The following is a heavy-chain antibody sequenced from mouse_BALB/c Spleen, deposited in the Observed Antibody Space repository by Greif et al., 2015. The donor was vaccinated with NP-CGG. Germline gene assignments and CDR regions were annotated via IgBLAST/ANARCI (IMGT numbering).Heavy chain of an antibody. CDR3: ARWDWYFEV. CDR2: IDPANGNT. Sequence: EVQLQHSGAELVKPGASVKLSCTASGFNIKDTYMHWVKQRPEQGLEWIGRIDPANGNTKYDPKFQGKATITADTSSNTAYLQLSSLASEDTAVYYCARWDWYFEVWGAGTTVTVSS. V-gene: IGHV14-3*02. CDR1: GFNIKDTY. J-gene: IGHJ1*01.